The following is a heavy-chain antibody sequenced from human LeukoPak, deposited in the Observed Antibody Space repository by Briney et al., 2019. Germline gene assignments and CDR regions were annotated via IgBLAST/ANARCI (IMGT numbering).Heavy chain of an antibody. CDR2: IYYSGTT. D-gene: IGHD2-2*01. J-gene: IGHJ5*02. CDR3: ARVRTSTNLNWFDP. CDR1: GGSISNSYYY. V-gene: IGHV4-39*07. Sequence: SETLSLTCTVSGGSISNSYYYWGWTRQPPGEALEWIGSIYYSGTTYYKPSLKSRVTISVDTSKNQFSLRLSSVTAADTAVYYCARVRTSTNLNWFDPWGQGTLVTVSS.